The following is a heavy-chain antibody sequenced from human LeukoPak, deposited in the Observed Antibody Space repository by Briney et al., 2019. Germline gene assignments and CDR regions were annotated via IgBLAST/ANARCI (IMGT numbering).Heavy chain of an antibody. J-gene: IGHJ4*02. CDR2: INPSGGST. V-gene: IGHV1-46*01. Sequence: ASVKVSCKASGYTFTSYYMHWVRQASGQGLEWMGIINPSGGSTNYAQKFQGRVTITRHMYKSTVYMELNSLRSEDTVVYFCASSRDPLLATFDYWGQGALVTVSS. CDR1: GYTFTSYY. D-gene: IGHD5-12*01. CDR3: ASSRDPLLATFDY.